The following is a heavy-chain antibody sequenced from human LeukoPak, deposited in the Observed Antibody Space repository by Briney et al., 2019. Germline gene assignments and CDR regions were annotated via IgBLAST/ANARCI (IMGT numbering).Heavy chain of an antibody. J-gene: IGHJ4*02. D-gene: IGHD3-22*01. V-gene: IGHV3-21*01. CDR3: ARDLGSRPYDSSGFPPDY. CDR2: ISGSGTYI. CDR1: GFTFSDCT. Sequence: GGSLRLSCAASGFTFSDCTMNWVRQAPGKGLEWVSSISGSGTYIYYSDSMKGRFTISRDNAKNSLYLHTNSLRAEDTAMYYCARDLGSRPYDSSGFPPDYWGQGTLVTVSS.